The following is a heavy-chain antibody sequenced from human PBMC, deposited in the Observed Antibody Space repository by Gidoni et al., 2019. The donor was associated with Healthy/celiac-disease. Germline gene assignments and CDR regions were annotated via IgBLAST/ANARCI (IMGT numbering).Heavy chain of an antibody. V-gene: IGHV1-69*06. D-gene: IGHD4-17*01. Sequence: PGSSVKVSCKASGGTFSSYAISWVRQAPGQGLEWMGGIIPIFGTANYAQKFQGRVTITADKSTSTAYMELSSLRSEDTAVYYCARGFTYGGNSPGGEYYYYFYGMDVWGQGTTVTVSS. J-gene: IGHJ6*02. CDR2: IIPIFGTA. CDR3: ARGFTYGGNSPGGEYYYYFYGMDV. CDR1: GGTFSSYA.